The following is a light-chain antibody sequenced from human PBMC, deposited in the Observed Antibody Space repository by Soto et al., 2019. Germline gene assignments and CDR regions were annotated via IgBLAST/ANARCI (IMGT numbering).Light chain of an antibody. Sequence: HLVLTQSPSASASLGASVKLTCTLSSGHSSYAIAWHQQQPEKGPRYLMNLNNDGSHTKGDGIPDRFSGSSSGAERYLTISSLQSEDEADYYCQTWASGIRVFGGGTKLTVL. CDR1: SGHSSYA. CDR3: QTWASGIRV. CDR2: LNNDGSH. V-gene: IGLV4-69*01. J-gene: IGLJ3*02.